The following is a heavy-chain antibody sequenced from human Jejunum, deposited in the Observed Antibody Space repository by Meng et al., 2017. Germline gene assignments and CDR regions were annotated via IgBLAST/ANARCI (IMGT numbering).Heavy chain of an antibody. CDR3: ARVDSSASFDY. Sequence: QVQLQESGPGLVKPSGTLALTCAVSGASISSSNWWSWVRQSPGKGLEWIGEIYHRGSINYNPSLKSRVTISVDKSKNQFSLKLNSVTAADTAVYYCARVDSSASFDYWGQGALVTVSS. J-gene: IGHJ4*02. CDR1: GASISSSNW. V-gene: IGHV4-4*02. CDR2: IYHRGSI. D-gene: IGHD6-6*01.